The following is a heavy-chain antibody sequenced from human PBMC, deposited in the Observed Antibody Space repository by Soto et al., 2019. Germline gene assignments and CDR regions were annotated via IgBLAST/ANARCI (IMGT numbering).Heavy chain of an antibody. CDR2: ISATGTT. CDR1: GDSMSSYY. V-gene: IGHV4-4*07. Sequence: QVQLQASGPGLVEPSETLSLTCTVSGDSMSSYYWRWIRQSAEKGLEWIGRISATGTTTYLPSHKSRITLSVDTAKNQFSLNRKFVTAADTAVYLCARYQSGAADFWCQGTVVTVS. J-gene: IGHJ3*01. D-gene: IGHD7-27*01. CDR3: ARYQSGAADF.